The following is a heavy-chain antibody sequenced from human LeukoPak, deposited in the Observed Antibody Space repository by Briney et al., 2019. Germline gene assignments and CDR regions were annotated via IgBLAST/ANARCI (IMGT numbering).Heavy chain of an antibody. CDR2: ISSSSSYI. J-gene: IGHJ3*02. V-gene: IGHV3-21*01. D-gene: IGHD1-26*01. CDR1: GFTFSSYS. Sequence: PGGSLRLSCAASGFTFSSYSMNWVRQAPGKGLEWVSSISSSSSYIYYADSVKGRFTISRDNAKNSLYLQMNSLRAEDTAVYYCARLGSFHDAFDIWGQGTMVTASS. CDR3: ARLGSFHDAFDI.